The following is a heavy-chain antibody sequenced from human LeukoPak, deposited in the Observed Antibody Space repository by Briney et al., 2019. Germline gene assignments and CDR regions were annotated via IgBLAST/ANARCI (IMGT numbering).Heavy chain of an antibody. Sequence: GGPLRLSCAASGFTFNTFGMHWVRQAPGQGLEWVAAIWFDGSVKHYSDAVKGRFTISRDNSLNTLYLQMNSLRVEDTATYYCAKDTAVQFLEPAFWGQGTLVTVSS. D-gene: IGHD3-3*01. CDR2: IWFDGSVK. CDR1: GFTFNTFG. V-gene: IGHV3-33*06. CDR3: AKDTAVQFLEPAF. J-gene: IGHJ4*02.